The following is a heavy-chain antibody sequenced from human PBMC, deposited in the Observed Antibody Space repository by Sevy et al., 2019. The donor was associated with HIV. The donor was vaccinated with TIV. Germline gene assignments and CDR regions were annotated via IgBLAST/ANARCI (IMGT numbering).Heavy chain of an antibody. D-gene: IGHD3-22*01. J-gene: IGHJ4*02. CDR1: GYSFTSHW. Sequence: GESLKISCKGSGYSFTSHWIGWVRHMPGKGLEWMGIIYPDDSDTRYSPSFQGQVTFSADKSISTAYLQWSSLKVSVTAMYYCATSRSGYFDSSGYYIYWGQGTLVTVSS. CDR3: ATSRSGYFDSSGYYIY. V-gene: IGHV5-51*01. CDR2: IYPDDSDT.